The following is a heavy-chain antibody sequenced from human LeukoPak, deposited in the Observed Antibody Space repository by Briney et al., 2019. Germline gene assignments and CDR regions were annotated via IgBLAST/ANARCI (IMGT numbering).Heavy chain of an antibody. CDR1: GYSFSNYW. V-gene: IGHV5-51*01. J-gene: IGHJ4*02. D-gene: IGHD6-13*01. Sequence: GESLKISCKGSGYSFSNYWIGWVRQMPGKGLEWMGTIYPGDSDTRYSPSFQGQVTISADKSISTAYLQWSRLEASDTAIYYCARRGYSSSWYSDYWGQGTLVTVSS. CDR2: IYPGDSDT. CDR3: ARRGYSSSWYSDY.